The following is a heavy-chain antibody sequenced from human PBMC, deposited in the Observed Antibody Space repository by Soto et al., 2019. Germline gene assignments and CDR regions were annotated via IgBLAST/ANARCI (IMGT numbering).Heavy chain of an antibody. CDR2: ISYDGSNK. J-gene: IGHJ4*02. V-gene: IGHV3-30-3*01. Sequence: PGGSLRLSCAASGFTFSSYAMHWVRQAPGKGLEWVAVISYDGSNKYYADSVKGRFTISRDNSKNTLYLQMNSLRAEDTAVYYCARSIRWLLPYFDYWGQGTLVTVSS. D-gene: IGHD3-22*01. CDR3: ARSIRWLLPYFDY. CDR1: GFTFSSYA.